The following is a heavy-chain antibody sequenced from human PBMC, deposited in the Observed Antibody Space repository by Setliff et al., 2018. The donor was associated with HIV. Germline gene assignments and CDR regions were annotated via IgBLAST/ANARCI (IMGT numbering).Heavy chain of an antibody. J-gene: IGHJ4*02. V-gene: IGHV1-69*13. D-gene: IGHD2-21*02. CDR2: FNPIFTTP. CDR3: ARGVRVTVVQRGSSFDY. CDR1: GGIFSTSS. Sequence: GASVKVSCTSSGGIFSTSSINWVRQAPGQGLEWMGGFNPIFTTPDYAQKFQDRVTMTADESTSTAYMELRGLTSEDTAVYFCARGVRVTVVQRGSSFDYWGQGTLVTVSS.